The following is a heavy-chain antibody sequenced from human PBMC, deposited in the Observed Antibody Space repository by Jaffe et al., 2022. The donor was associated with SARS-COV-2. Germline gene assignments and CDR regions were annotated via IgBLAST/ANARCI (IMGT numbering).Heavy chain of an antibody. D-gene: IGHD1-1*01. CDR3: ARDPGPWNR. CDR1: GITVSNNY. Sequence: EVQLVESGGGLVQPGGSLRLSCAASGITVSNNYMSWVRQAPGRGLEWISLIYSGGGTHYADSVKGRFTISRDNSKNTLYLQMNSLRPEDTAVYYCARDPGPWNRWGQGTLVTVSS. J-gene: IGHJ4*02. CDR2: IYSGGGT. V-gene: IGHV3-66*02.